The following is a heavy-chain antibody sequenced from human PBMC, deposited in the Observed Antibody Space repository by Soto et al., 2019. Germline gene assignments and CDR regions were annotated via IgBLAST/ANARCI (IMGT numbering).Heavy chain of an antibody. V-gene: IGHV3-64D*06. Sequence: GGSLRLSCSASGFTFSSYAMHWVRQAPGKGLEYVSAISSNGGSTYYADSVKGRFTISRDNSKNTLYLQMSSLRAEDTAVYYCVKAPFSVVVALSGYWGQGTLVTVSS. CDR1: GFTFSSYA. CDR2: ISSNGGST. D-gene: IGHD2-15*01. J-gene: IGHJ4*02. CDR3: VKAPFSVVVALSGY.